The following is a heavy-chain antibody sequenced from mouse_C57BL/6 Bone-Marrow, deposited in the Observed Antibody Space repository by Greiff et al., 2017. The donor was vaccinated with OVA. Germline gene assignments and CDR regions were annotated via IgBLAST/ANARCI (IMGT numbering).Heavy chain of an antibody. CDR1: GFTFSSYA. Sequence: EVQLVESGGGLVKPGGSLKLSCAASGFTFSSYAMSWVRQTPEKRLEWVATISDGGSYTYYPDNVKGRFTISRDNAKNNLYLQLSHLKYEDTAMYYCAREGAYYSNYGDYWGQGTSVTVSS. CDR2: ISDGGSYT. CDR3: AREGAYYSNYGDY. V-gene: IGHV5-4*01. J-gene: IGHJ4*01. D-gene: IGHD2-5*01.